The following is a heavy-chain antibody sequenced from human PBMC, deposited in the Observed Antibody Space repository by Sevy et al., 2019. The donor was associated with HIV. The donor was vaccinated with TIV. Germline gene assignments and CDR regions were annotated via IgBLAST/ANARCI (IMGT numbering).Heavy chain of an antibody. D-gene: IGHD2-15*01. V-gene: IGHV3-21*01. Sequence: GGSLRLSCVASGFTFSSYSMNWVRQAPGKGLEWVSSISSSSSYIYYADSVKGRFTISRDNAKNSLYLQMNSLRAEDTAVYYCARPSGAATDYYYYGMDVWGQGTTVTVSS. CDR2: ISSSSSYI. CDR1: GFTFSSYS. J-gene: IGHJ6*02. CDR3: ARPSGAATDYYYYGMDV.